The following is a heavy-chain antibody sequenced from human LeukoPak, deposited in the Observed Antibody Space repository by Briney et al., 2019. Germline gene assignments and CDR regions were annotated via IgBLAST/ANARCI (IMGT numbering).Heavy chain of an antibody. CDR2: IRYDGSNK. CDR1: GFTFSSYD. CDR3: AKGFDSGTFAFDY. D-gene: IGHD1-26*01. J-gene: IGHJ4*02. Sequence: GGSLRLSCAASGFTFSSYDMHWVRQAPGKGLEWVAFIRYDGSNKYYADSVKGRFTISRDNSKKTLYLHMNSLRAEDTAVYYCAKGFDSGTFAFDYWGQGTLVTVSS. V-gene: IGHV3-30*02.